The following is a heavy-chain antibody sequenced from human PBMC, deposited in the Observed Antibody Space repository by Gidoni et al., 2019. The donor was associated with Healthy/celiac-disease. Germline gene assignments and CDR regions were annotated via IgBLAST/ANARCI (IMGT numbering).Heavy chain of an antibody. J-gene: IGHJ4*02. Sequence: EVQLVESGGGLVKPGGSLRLSCAASGFTFSSYSMNWVRQAPGKGLEWVSSISSSSSYIYYADAVKGRFTISRDNAKNSLYLQMNSLRAEDTAVYYCARDNDPQNPYFDYWGQGTLVTASS. V-gene: IGHV3-21*01. CDR2: ISSSSSYI. CDR1: GFTFSSYS. D-gene: IGHD2-8*01. CDR3: ARDNDPQNPYFDY.